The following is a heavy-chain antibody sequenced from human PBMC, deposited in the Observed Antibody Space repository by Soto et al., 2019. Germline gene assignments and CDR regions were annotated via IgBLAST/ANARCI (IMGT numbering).Heavy chain of an antibody. V-gene: IGHV4-59*01. CDR3: AREVFSRLYDSGYDYPDGAFDI. CDR2: IYYTGTT. CDR1: CGSISTFY. D-gene: IGHD5-12*01. J-gene: IGHJ3*02. Sequence: XETLSLSATVSCGSISTFYWSWVRQPPGKGLDWIGYIYYTGTTNYNPSLRSRVTISIDTSKDQFSLKLNSVTAADTEVYFCAREVFSRLYDSGYDYPDGAFDIWGQGKMVTVSS.